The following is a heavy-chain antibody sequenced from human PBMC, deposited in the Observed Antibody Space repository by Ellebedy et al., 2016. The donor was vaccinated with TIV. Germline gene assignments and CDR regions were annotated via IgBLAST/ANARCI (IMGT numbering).Heavy chain of an antibody. V-gene: IGHV3-48*01. CDR1: GLTFRDHA. J-gene: IGHJ4*02. D-gene: IGHD4-17*01. CDR2: ISHSSGTT. CDR3: AGYGDFSY. Sequence: PGGSLRLSCAASGLTFRDHAIHWVRQAPGKGLEWVSFISHSSGTTFYADSVRGRFTISRDNAKNSLSLQMNSLRVDDTAVYYCAGYGDFSYWGQGTLVTVSS.